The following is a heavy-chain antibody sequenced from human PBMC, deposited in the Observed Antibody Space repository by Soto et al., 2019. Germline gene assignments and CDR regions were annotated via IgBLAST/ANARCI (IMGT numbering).Heavy chain of an antibody. CDR1: GFTFDDYA. J-gene: IGHJ4*02. V-gene: IGHV3-9*01. CDR2: ISWNSGSI. CDR3: AKDIEYSSSYGLDY. Sequence: DVQLVESGGGLVQPGRSLRLSCAASGFTFDDYAMHWVRQAPGKGLEWVSGISWNSGSIGYADSVKGRFTISRDNAKHSLYLQMNSLRAEDTALYYCAKDIEYSSSYGLDYWGQGTLVTVSS. D-gene: IGHD6-6*01.